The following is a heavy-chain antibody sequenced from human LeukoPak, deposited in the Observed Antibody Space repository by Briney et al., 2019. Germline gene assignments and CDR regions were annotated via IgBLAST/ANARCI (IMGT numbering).Heavy chain of an antibody. J-gene: IGHJ6*02. CDR3: ATDPLAGYSSGWDYYYGMDV. D-gene: IGHD6-19*01. V-gene: IGHV3-53*05. CDR1: GFTVSSNY. Sequence: PGGSLRLSCAASGFTVSSNYMSWVRQAPGKGLEWVSVIYSGGSTYYADSVKGRFTISRDNSKNTLYLQMNSLRAEDTAVYYCATDPLAGYSSGWDYYYGMDVWGQGTTVTVSS. CDR2: IYSGGST.